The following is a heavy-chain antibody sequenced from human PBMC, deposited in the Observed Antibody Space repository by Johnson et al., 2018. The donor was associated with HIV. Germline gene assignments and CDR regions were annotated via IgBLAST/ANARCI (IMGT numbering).Heavy chain of an antibody. D-gene: IGHD6-13*01. J-gene: IGHJ3*02. CDR1: GFTFGNYA. CDR3: ARELGYSSSNDAFDI. V-gene: IGHV3-30*19. CDR2: ISYDGSNK. Sequence: QVQLVESGGGVVQPERSLRLSCAASGFTFGNYAMHWVRQHPGKGLEWVAVISYDGSNKYYADSVKGRFTISRDNSKNTLYLQMNSLRAEDTAVYYCARELGYSSSNDAFDIWGQGTMVTVSS.